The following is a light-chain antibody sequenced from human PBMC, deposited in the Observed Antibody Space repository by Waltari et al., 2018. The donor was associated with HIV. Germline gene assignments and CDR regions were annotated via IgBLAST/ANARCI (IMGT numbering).Light chain of an antibody. J-gene: IGKJ4*01. CDR2: GAS. Sequence: PGERATLSCRASQSVSSNLAWYQQKPGQAPRLLIYGASTRATGIPARFSGSGSGTEFTLTISSLQSEDFAVYYCQQYNNWPLTFGGGTKVEIK. CDR1: QSVSSN. V-gene: IGKV3-15*01. CDR3: QQYNNWPLT.